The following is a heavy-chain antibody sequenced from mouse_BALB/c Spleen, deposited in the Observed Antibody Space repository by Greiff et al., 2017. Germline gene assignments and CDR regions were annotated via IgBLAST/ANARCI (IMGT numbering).Heavy chain of an antibody. CDR2: IDPANGNT. CDR1: GFNIKDTY. D-gene: IGHD2-1*01. Sequence: EVQLQQSGAELVKPGASVKLSCTASGFNIKDTYMHWVKQRPEQGLEWIGRIDPANGNTKYDPKFQGKATITADTSSNTAYLQLSSLTSEDTAVYYCAMDDYGNYAWFAYWGQETLVTVSA. CDR3: AMDDYGNYAWFAY. V-gene: IGHV14-3*02. J-gene: IGHJ3*01.